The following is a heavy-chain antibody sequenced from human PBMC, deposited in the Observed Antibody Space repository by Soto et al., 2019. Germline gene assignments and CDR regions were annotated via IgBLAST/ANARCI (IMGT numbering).Heavy chain of an antibody. CDR2: IDVNGNT. CDR1: GGSLGAYY. J-gene: IGHJ4*02. CDR3: ARGGGAWYLDL. Sequence: QVQLQQWGAGLLKPSETLSLTCAVYGGSLGAYYWTWIRQPPGKGLEWIGEIDVNGNTNSNPSLKSRLTMSVVTFHNQISLRLSSATAADTAVYYCARGGGAWYLDLWGQGSLVTVSS. D-gene: IGHD2-21*02. V-gene: IGHV4-34*01.